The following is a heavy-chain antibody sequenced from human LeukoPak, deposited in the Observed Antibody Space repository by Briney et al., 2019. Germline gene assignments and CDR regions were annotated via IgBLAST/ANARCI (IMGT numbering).Heavy chain of an antibody. J-gene: IGHJ4*02. CDR1: GFTFSNFH. V-gene: IGHV3-15*01. CDR3: TTLQYSYYYDSSGYPGG. D-gene: IGHD3-22*01. CDR2: IKSKTDGGTT. Sequence: GGSLRLSCAASGFTFSNFHMTWVRQSPGKGLEWVGRIKSKTDGGTTDYAAPVKGRFTISRDDSKNTLYLQMNSLKTEDTAVYYCTTLQYSYYYDSSGYPGGWGQGTLVTVSS.